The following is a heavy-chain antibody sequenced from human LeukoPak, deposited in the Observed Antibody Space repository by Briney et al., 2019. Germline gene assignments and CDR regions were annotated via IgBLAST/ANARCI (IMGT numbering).Heavy chain of an antibody. V-gene: IGHV6-1*01. CDR1: GDSVSSNSAA. CDR3: ARSKDGYNPDYYYYGMDV. Sequence: SQTLSLTCAISGDSVSSNSAAWTWIRQSPSRGLEWLGRTYYRSKWYNDYAVSVKSRITINPDTSKNQFSLQLNSVTPEDTAVYYCARSKDGYNPDYYYYGMDVWGQGTTVTVSS. CDR2: TYYRSKWYN. D-gene: IGHD5-24*01. J-gene: IGHJ6*02.